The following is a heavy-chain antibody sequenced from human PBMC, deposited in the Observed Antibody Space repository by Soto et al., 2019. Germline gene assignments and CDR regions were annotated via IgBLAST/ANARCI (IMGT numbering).Heavy chain of an antibody. CDR2: IYFNGNT. Sequence: SETLSLTYSVSADSFSKYYWTWIRQPPGEGLEWIGYIYFNGNTNYNPSLKGRVTISIDTSKKQFSLNLSSVTAADTAVYYRASVTFGGVVLAHWGQGTLVTVSS. D-gene: IGHD3-16*01. V-gene: IGHV4-59*01. CDR1: ADSFSKYY. J-gene: IGHJ4*02. CDR3: ASVTFGGVVLAH.